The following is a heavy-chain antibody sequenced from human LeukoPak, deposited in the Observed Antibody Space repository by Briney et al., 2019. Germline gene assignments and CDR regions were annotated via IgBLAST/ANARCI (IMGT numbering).Heavy chain of an antibody. J-gene: IGHJ4*02. CDR1: GFTFRSYS. CDR3: ASLGQSSGYDY. Sequence: GGSLRLSCAASGFTFRSYSMNWVRQAPGKGLEWVCSITSSSSFIYHAESVKGRFTISRDNAKNSLYLQMNSLRAEDTAVYYCASLGQSSGYDYWGQGTLVTVSS. D-gene: IGHD3-22*01. V-gene: IGHV3-21*01. CDR2: ITSSSSFI.